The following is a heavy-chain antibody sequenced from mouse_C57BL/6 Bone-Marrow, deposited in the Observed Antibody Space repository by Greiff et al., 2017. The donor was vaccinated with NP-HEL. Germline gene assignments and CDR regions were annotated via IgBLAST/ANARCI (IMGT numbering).Heavy chain of an antibody. Sequence: EAGGGLVQPKGSLKLSCAASGFSFNTYAMNWVRQAPGKGLEWVARIRSKSNNYATYYADSVKDRFTISRDDSESMLYLQMNNLKTEDTAMYYCVRQSLGWAYWGQGTLVTVSA. V-gene: IGHV10-1*01. D-gene: IGHD4-1*01. CDR2: IRSKSNNYAT. CDR1: GFSFNTYA. J-gene: IGHJ3*01. CDR3: VRQSLGWAY.